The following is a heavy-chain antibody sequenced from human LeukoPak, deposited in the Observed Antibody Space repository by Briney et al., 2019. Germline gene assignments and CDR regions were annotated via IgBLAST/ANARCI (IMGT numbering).Heavy chain of an antibody. CDR3: ARDSWELLPPPREHDAFDI. D-gene: IGHD1-26*01. CDR2: ISSSSSYI. Sequence: GGSLRLSCAASGFTFSSYSMNWVRQAPGKGLEWVSSISSSSSYIYYADSVKGRFTISRDNAKNSLYLQMNSLRAEDTAVYYCARDSWELLPPPREHDAFDIRGQGTMVTVSS. CDR1: GFTFSSYS. J-gene: IGHJ3*02. V-gene: IGHV3-21*01.